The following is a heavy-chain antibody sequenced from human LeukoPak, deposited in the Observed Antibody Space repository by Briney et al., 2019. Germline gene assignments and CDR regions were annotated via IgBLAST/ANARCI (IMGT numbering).Heavy chain of an antibody. V-gene: IGHV4-39*01. J-gene: IGHJ4*02. D-gene: IGHD3-3*01. CDR1: GGSIRSSCYY. CDR3: QSRYLEWLLEY. Sequence: PSETLSLTCTVSGGSIRSSCYYWGWIRQPPGKGLEWIGSIYDSGSTYYNPSLKSRVTISVDTSKNQFSLRLSSVTAADTAVYYCQSRYLEWLLEYWGQGTLVTVSS. CDR2: IYDSGST.